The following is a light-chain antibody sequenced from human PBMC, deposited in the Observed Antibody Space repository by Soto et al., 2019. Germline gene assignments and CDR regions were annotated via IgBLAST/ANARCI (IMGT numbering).Light chain of an antibody. CDR2: GAV. CDR1: QSVSGN. J-gene: IGKJ4*01. V-gene: IGKV3D-15*01. CDR3: QHYVTWPLT. Sequence: EIVMTQSPATLSASPGERVTLSCRVSQSVSGNLAWYQQKPGQAPRLLIYGAVTRATGIPARFSGRGSGTEFTLTITSLQSEDFAVYFCQHYVTWPLTFGGGTKVDIK.